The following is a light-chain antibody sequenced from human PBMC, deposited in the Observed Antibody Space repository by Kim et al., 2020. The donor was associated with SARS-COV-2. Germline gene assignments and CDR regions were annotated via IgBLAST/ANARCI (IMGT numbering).Light chain of an antibody. CDR2: DTS. CDR1: QSVSSNY. J-gene: IGKJ5*01. V-gene: IGKV3-20*01. CDR3: QQYSSLIT. Sequence: LSPGERATRSCRASQSVSSNYLAWYQQKPGQAPRLLIYDTSTRATGIPDRFSGSGSGTDFTLTISRLEPEDFAVYYCQQYSSLITFGQGTRLEIK.